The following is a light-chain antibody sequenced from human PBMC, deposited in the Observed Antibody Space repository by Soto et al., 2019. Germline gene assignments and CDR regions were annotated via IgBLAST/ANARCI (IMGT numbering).Light chain of an antibody. CDR3: QQYNSYPLT. CDR1: QSISIW. CDR2: DAS. J-gene: IGKJ4*01. V-gene: IGKV1-5*01. Sequence: DIQMTQSPSTLSASAGDRVTITCRARQSISIWLAWYQQKPGKAPKLLIYDASILESGVPSRFSGSGSGTEFTLTISSLQPDDFATYYCQQYNSYPLTFGGGTKVDIK.